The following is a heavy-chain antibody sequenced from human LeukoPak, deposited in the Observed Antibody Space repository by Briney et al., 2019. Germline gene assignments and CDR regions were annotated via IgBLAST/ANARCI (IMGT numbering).Heavy chain of an antibody. V-gene: IGHV3-53*01. J-gene: IGHJ4*02. Sequence: QPGGSLRLSCAASGFTVSSNYMSWVRQAPGKGLEWVSVIYSGGSTYYADSVKGRFTISRDNSKNTLYLQMNSLRAEDTAVYYCARDFHYDSSGYGDYWGQGTLVTVSS. CDR1: GFTVSSNY. CDR2: IYSGGST. D-gene: IGHD3-22*01. CDR3: ARDFHYDSSGYGDY.